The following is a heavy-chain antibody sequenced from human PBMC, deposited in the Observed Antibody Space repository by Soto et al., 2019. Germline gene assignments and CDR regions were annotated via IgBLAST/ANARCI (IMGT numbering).Heavy chain of an antibody. CDR1: GGTFSSYT. V-gene: IGHV1-69*04. J-gene: IGHJ4*02. CDR3: ARDLSYGETTGSDY. D-gene: IGHD4-17*01. CDR2: IIPILGIA. Sequence: SVKVSCKASGGTFSSYTISWVRQAPGQGLEWMGRIIPILGIANYAQKFQGRVTITADKSTSTAYMGLSSLRSEDTAVYYCARDLSYGETTGSDYWGQGTLVTGSS.